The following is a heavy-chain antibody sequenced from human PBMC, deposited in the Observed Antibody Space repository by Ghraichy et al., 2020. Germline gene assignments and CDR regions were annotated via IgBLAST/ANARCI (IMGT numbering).Heavy chain of an antibody. J-gene: IGHJ4*02. CDR1: GGSISSGGYS. D-gene: IGHD3-10*01. V-gene: IGHV4-30-2*01. Sequence: PLSLTCAVSGGSISSGGYSWSWIRQPPGKGLEWIGYIYHSGSTYYNPSLKSRVTISVDRSKNQFSLKLSSVTAADTAVYYCARARGVYYGSGSYYFDYWGQGTLVTVSS. CDR2: IYHSGST. CDR3: ARARGVYYGSGSYYFDY.